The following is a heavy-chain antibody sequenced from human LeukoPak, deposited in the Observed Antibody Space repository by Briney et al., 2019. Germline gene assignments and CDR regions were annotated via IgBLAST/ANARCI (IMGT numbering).Heavy chain of an antibody. V-gene: IGHV4-4*07. D-gene: IGHD3-3*01. J-gene: IGHJ5*02. CDR2: IYTSGST. CDR3: ARGATIFGVVITWFDP. CDR1: GGSISSYY. Sequence: PSETLSLTCTVSGGSISSYYWSWIRQPAGKGLGWIGRIYTSGSTNYNPSLKSRVTMSVDTSKNQFSLKLSSVTAADTAVYYCARGATIFGVVITWFDPWGQGTLVTVSS.